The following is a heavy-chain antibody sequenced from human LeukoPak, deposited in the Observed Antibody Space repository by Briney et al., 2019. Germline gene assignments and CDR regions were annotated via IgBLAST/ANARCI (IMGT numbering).Heavy chain of an antibody. V-gene: IGHV3-30-3*01. J-gene: IGHJ4*02. CDR2: ITYDGSKK. D-gene: IGHD3-9*01. Sequence: PGGSLRLSCAASGFTFSSFGMHWARQAPGKGLKWVAVITYDGSKKYYADSVKGRFTISRDNSKNTLYLQMDSLRAEDTAIYYCARGLDYDILTFWGQGTLVTVSS. CDR1: GFTFSSFG. CDR3: ARGLDYDILTF.